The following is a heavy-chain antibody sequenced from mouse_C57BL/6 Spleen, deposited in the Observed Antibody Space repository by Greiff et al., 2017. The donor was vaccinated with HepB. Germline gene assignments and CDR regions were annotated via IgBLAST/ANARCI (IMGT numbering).Heavy chain of an antibody. CDR3: TRGTTGFDY. D-gene: IGHD1-1*01. V-gene: IGHV14-4*01. CDR2: IDPENGDT. CDR1: GFNIKDDY. J-gene: IGHJ2*01. Sequence: VQLQQSGAELVRPGASVKLSCTASGFNIKDDYMHWVKQRPEQGLEWIGWIDPENGDTEYASKFQGKATITADTSSNTAYLQLSSLTSEDTAVYYCTRGTTGFDYWGQGTTLTVSS.